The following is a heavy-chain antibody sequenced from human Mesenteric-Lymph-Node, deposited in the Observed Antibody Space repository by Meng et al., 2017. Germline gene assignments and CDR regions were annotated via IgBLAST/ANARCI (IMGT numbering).Heavy chain of an antibody. CDR2: ISSSSYI. Sequence: GGSLRLSCAASGFTFSSYSMNWVRQAPGKGLEWVSSISSSSYIYYADSVKGRFTISRDNAKNSLYLQMNSLRAEDTAIYFCARVLEGGGGRYYGMDVWGQGTTVTVSS. CDR3: ARVLEGGGGRYYGMDV. V-gene: IGHV3-21*01. CDR1: GFTFSSYS. J-gene: IGHJ6*02. D-gene: IGHD4-23*01.